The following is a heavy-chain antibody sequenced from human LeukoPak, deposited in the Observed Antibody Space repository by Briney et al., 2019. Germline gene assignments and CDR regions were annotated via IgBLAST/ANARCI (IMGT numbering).Heavy chain of an antibody. CDR2: IIPIFGTA. Sequence: SVKVSCKASGGTFSSYAISWVRQAPGQGLEWMGGIIPIFGTANYAQKFQGRVTITADESTSTAYMELSSLRSEDTAVYYCARVQEACLFEYSSSCSYYYMDVWGKGTTVTVSS. J-gene: IGHJ6*03. CDR1: GGTFSSYA. D-gene: IGHD6-6*01. CDR3: ARVQEACLFEYSSSCSYYYMDV. V-gene: IGHV1-69*13.